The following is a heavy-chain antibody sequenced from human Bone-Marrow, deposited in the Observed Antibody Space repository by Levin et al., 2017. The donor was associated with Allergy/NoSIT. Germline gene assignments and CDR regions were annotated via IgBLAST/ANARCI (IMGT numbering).Heavy chain of an antibody. J-gene: IGHJ4*02. CDR1: GFTFTTYA. Sequence: GGSLRLSCAASGFTFTTYAMSWVRQAPGKGLEYVSTISRDGGSTYYADSVKGRFTISRDNSKNTLSLQVNSLSAEDTAVYYCAKLPHINSGTDRYDDHWGQGTLVTVSS. D-gene: IGHD1-26*01. V-gene: IGHV3-23*01. CDR2: ISRDGGST. CDR3: AKLPHINSGTDRYDDH.